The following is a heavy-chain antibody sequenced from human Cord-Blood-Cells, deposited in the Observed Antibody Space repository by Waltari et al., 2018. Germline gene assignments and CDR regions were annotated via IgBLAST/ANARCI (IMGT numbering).Heavy chain of an antibody. J-gene: IGHJ4*02. V-gene: IGHV4-34*01. CDR1: GGSFSGYY. CDR2: INHSGST. D-gene: IGHD2-2*01. Sequence: QVQLQQWGAGLLKPAETLSLTCAVHGGSFSGYYWLWIRQHPGEGLEWIGEINHSGSTNYNPSLKSRVTISVDTSKNQFSLKLSSVTAADTAVYYCARNGPCSSTSCYTYYFDYWGQGTLVTVSS. CDR3: ARNGPCSSTSCYTYYFDY.